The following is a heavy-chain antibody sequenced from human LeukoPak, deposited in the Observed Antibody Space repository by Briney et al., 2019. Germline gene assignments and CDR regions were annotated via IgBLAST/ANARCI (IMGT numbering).Heavy chain of an antibody. D-gene: IGHD2-2*01. V-gene: IGHV3-23*01. J-gene: IGHJ4*02. CDR2: LRGGDDST. CDR1: GFTITSYV. Sequence: GGSLRLSCTASGFTITSYVTSWVRQAPGKGLEWISSLRGGDDSTNYADSVKGRFAISTDNFKNTVYLQMNTLTVDDTALYYCARGVYALGYWGQGTLVIVSS. CDR3: ARGVYALGY.